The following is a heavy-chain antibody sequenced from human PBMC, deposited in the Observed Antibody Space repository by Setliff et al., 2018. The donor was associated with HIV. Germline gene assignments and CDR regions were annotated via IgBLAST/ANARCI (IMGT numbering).Heavy chain of an antibody. J-gene: IGHJ3*02. V-gene: IGHV1-46*01. Sequence: ASVKVSCKASGYTLTNYYMHWVRQAPGQGLEWMGIINPSGGSTSYAQKFQGRVTMARDTSTSTVYMELSSLRSEDTAVYYCARAGQWLFPDAFDIWGQGTMVTVSS. CDR2: INPSGGST. D-gene: IGHD6-19*01. CDR1: GYTLTNYY. CDR3: ARAGQWLFPDAFDI.